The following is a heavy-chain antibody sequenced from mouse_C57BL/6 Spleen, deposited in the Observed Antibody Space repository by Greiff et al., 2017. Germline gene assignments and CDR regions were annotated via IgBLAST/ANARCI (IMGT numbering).Heavy chain of an antibody. CDR2: IDPSDSET. D-gene: IGHD2-4*01. CDR3: ARTYDYDEDYAMDY. V-gene: IGHV1-52*01. Sequence: QVQLQQPGAELVRPGSSVKLSCKASGYTFTSYWMHWVKQRPIQGLEWIGNIDPSDSETHYNQKFKDKATLTVDKSSSTAYMQLSSLTSEDSAVYYCARTYDYDEDYAMDYWGQGTSVTVSS. CDR1: GYTFTSYW. J-gene: IGHJ4*01.